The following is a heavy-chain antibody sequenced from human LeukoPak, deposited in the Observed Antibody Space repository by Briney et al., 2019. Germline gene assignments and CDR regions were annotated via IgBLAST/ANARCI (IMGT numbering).Heavy chain of an antibody. CDR3: AREVSGSYGGFFDY. CDR1: GFTFSTYS. Sequence: GGSLRLSRAASGFTFSTYSMVWVRQAPGKGLEWVSSISSSSSYIYYADSVKGRFTISRDNAKNSLYLQMNSLRAEDTAVYYCAREVSGSYGGFFDYWGQGTLVTVSS. CDR2: ISSSSSYI. J-gene: IGHJ4*02. D-gene: IGHD1-26*01. V-gene: IGHV3-21*01.